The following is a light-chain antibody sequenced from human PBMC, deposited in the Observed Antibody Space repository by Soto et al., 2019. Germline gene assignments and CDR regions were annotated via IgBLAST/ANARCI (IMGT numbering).Light chain of an antibody. V-gene: IGLV2-14*01. Sequence: QSALTQPASVSGSPGQSITISCTGTSSDVGGYNYVSWYQQHPGEVPKVMIFEVSNRPSGVSDRFSGSKSGNTAFLTISGLQAEDEADYYCSAYTTSSTVIFGGGTKLTVL. CDR2: EVS. CDR3: SAYTTSSTVI. CDR1: SSDVGGYNY. J-gene: IGLJ2*01.